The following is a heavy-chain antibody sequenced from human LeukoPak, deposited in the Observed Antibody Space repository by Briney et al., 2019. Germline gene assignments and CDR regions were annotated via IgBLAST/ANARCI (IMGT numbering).Heavy chain of an antibody. D-gene: IGHD3-3*01. CDR2: ISSSSSYI. Sequence: GGSLRLSCAASGFTFSSYSMNWVRQAPGKGLEWVSSISSSSSYIYYADSVKGRFTISRDNAKNSLYLQMNSLRAEDTAVYYCAKDYDFWSGLNYYYYYYMDVWGKGTTVTVSS. V-gene: IGHV3-21*01. CDR1: GFTFSSYS. J-gene: IGHJ6*03. CDR3: AKDYDFWSGLNYYYYYYMDV.